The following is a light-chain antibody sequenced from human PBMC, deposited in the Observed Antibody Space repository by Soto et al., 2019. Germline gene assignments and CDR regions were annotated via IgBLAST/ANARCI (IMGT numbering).Light chain of an antibody. CDR2: EVS. Sequence: QSALTQPASVSGSPGQSITISCTGTSSDVGTYNYVSWYQQHPGKAPKLMIYEVSNRPSGVSNRFSGSKSGNTASLTISGLQADDEADYYCNSYTSSSTLYVFGTGTKVTVL. J-gene: IGLJ1*01. V-gene: IGLV2-14*01. CDR3: NSYTSSSTLYV. CDR1: SSDVGTYNY.